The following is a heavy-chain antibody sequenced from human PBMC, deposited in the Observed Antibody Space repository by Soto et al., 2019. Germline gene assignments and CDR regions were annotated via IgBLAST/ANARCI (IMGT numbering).Heavy chain of an antibody. D-gene: IGHD1-26*01. CDR1: GDSINNSY. CDR3: AKEGSGGSNWFGP. J-gene: IGHJ5*02. CDR2: IYSSGTT. Sequence: SETLSLTCTVSGDSINNSYWSWIRQPAGKGLEWIGRIYSSGTTNLNPSLKTGVTMSADTSKNQLSLKLRSVTAADTAVYYCAKEGSGGSNWFGPWGPGTQVTVSS. V-gene: IGHV4-4*07.